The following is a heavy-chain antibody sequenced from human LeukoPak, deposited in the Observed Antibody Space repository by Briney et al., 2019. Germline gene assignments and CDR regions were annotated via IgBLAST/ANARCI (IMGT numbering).Heavy chain of an antibody. V-gene: IGHV3-7*03. Sequence: GGSLRLSCAASGFTFSSYWMSWVRQAPGKGLEWVANIKQDGSEKYYVDSVKGRFTISRDNAKNSLYLQMNSLRSEDTAVYYCAADSVANYYYGMDVWGQGTTVTVSS. J-gene: IGHJ6*02. CDR1: GFTFSSYW. CDR2: IKQDGSEK. D-gene: IGHD2-15*01. CDR3: AADSVANYYYGMDV.